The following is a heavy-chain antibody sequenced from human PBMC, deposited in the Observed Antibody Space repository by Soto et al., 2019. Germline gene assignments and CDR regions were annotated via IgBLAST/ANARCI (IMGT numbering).Heavy chain of an antibody. CDR2: IYYSGST. CDR3: ARGASNSYYDFWSGYYFRVGNNWFDP. CDR1: GGSISSGDYY. J-gene: IGHJ5*02. Sequence: PTETLSLTCTVSGGSISSGDYYWSWIRQPPGKGLEWIGYIYYSGSTYYNPSLKSRVTISVDTSKNQFSLKLSSVTAADTAVYYCARGASNSYYDFWSGYYFRVGNNWFDPWGQGTLVTVSS. D-gene: IGHD3-3*01. V-gene: IGHV4-30-4*01.